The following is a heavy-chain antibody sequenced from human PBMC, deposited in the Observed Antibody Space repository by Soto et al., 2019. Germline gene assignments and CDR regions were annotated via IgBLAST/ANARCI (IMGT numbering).Heavy chain of an antibody. CDR3: ARALTMVRGVRIDY. Sequence: SETLSLTCAVYGGSFSGYYWSWIRQPPGKGLEWIGEINHSGSTNYNPSLKSRVTISVDTSKNQFSLKLSSVTAADTAVYYCARALTMVRGVRIDYWGQGTLVTVSS. D-gene: IGHD3-10*01. CDR1: GGSFSGYY. V-gene: IGHV4-34*01. CDR2: INHSGST. J-gene: IGHJ4*02.